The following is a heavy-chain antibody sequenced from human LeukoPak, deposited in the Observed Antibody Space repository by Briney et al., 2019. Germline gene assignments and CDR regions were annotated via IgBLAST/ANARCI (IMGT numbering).Heavy chain of an antibody. J-gene: IGHJ4*02. CDR2: ISGSGGST. CDR3: ATPSCIRSTSCYMWRGYYFDY. V-gene: IGHV3-23*01. D-gene: IGHD2-2*02. Sequence: PGGSLRLSCAASGFTFSSYAMSWVRQAPGKGLEWVSAISGSGGSTYYADSVKGRFTISRDNSKNTLYLQMNSLRAEDTAVYYCATPSCIRSTSCYMWRGYYFDYWGQGTLVTVSS. CDR1: GFTFSSYA.